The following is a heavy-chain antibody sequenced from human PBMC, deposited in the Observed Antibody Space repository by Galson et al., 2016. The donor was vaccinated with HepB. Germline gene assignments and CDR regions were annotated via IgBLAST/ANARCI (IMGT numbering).Heavy chain of an antibody. V-gene: IGHV3-30*18. CDR1: GFTFSRSD. D-gene: IGHD3-9*01. CDR2: TSYDGSNE. Sequence: SLRLSCAASGFTFSRSDMYWVRQAPGKGLEWVAVTSYDGSNEYYADSVKGRFTISRDNSKNTLYLQMNGLRAEDTAVYYCAKPETRPYDILTGYSHFDYWGQGTLVTVSS. J-gene: IGHJ4*02. CDR3: AKPETRPYDILTGYSHFDY.